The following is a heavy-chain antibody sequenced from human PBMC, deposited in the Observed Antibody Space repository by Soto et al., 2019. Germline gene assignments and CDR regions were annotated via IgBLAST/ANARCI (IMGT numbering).Heavy chain of an antibody. CDR2: ISYDGSRK. D-gene: IGHD6-13*01. CDR1: GFTFSSYG. Sequence: QVQLVESGGGVVQPGRSLRLSCAASGFTFSSYGMHWVRQAPGKGLEWVALISYDGSRKYYADSVRGRFTISRDNSKNTLYLQMNSLRVEDTAVYYCAKDRSSSWSFDYWGQGTLVTVSS. V-gene: IGHV3-30*18. CDR3: AKDRSSSWSFDY. J-gene: IGHJ4*02.